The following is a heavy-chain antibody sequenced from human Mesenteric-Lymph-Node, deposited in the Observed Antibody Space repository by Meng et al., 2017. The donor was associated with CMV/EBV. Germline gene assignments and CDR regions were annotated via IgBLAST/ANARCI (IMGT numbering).Heavy chain of an antibody. J-gene: IGHJ4*02. CDR3: ARVHGPGEPFFDY. Sequence: ASVKVSCKASGYTFSGYGISWLRLAPGQGLEWIAWISGFNGETNYAQKFQGRVTLTADTSTTTAYMELSSLRSEDTAVYYCARVHGPGEPFFDYWGQGTLVTVSS. D-gene: IGHD7-27*01. CDR1: GYTFSGYG. V-gene: IGHV1-18*01. CDR2: ISGFNGET.